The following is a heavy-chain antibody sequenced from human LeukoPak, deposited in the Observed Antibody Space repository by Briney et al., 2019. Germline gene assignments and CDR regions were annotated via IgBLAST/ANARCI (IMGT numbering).Heavy chain of an antibody. CDR2: INPNNDDT. V-gene: IGHV1-2*02. CDR1: GYTFTGYY. D-gene: IGHD6-19*01. J-gene: IGHJ4*02. CDR3: ARGVIVAGLFSDVDY. Sequence: ASVKVSCKASGYTFTGYYMHWVRQAPGQGLEWMGWINPNNDDTNYAQKFQGRVTMTRDTSISTAYMQLSRLRSDDTAVYFCARGVIVAGLFSDVDYWGQGTLVTVSS.